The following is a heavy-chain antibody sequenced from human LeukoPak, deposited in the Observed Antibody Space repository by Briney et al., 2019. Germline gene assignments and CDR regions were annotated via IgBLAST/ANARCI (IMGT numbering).Heavy chain of an antibody. CDR1: GLTFGAHS. V-gene: IGHV3-9*01. CDR3: AQDIGGDWTYCTATSCYESAFDV. D-gene: IGHD2-2*01. J-gene: IGHJ3*01. Sequence: GRSLTLSCEASGLTFGAHSMHWVRQAPGKGLEWVGGIFWNGGRIGYADFVKGRFIISRDNARNSLYLQMNSLRPEDTAFYYCAQDIGGDWTYCTATSCYESAFDVWGQGTMVSVSS. CDR2: IFWNGGRI.